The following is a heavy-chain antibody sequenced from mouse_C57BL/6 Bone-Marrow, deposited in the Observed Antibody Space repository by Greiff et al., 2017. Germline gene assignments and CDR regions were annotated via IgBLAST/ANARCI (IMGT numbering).Heavy chain of an antibody. V-gene: IGHV5-17*01. D-gene: IGHD4-1*01. CDR2: ISSGSSTL. CDR1: GFTFRDYG. Sequence: EVQRVESGGGLVKPGGSLKLSCAASGFTFRDYGMHWVRQAPEKGLEWVAYISSGSSTLYYADTVKGRITIARDNAKNTLCLQMTRLRSEDTARYYCARPANWDYVDYWGQGTTLTVSS. CDR3: ARPANWDYVDY. J-gene: IGHJ2*01.